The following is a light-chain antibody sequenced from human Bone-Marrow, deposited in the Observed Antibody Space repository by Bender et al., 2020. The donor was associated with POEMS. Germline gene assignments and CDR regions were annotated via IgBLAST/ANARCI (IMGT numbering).Light chain of an antibody. CDR3: AVWDDSLNGWV. Sequence: QSVLTQPPSVSGAPGQRVTISCTGSSSNIGAGYDVHWYQQLPGTAPKLLIYGNTNRPSGVPDRFSGSKSDTSASLAITGLQAEDEADYYCAVWDDSLNGWVFGGGTKLTVL. J-gene: IGLJ3*02. CDR1: SSNIGAGYD. V-gene: IGLV1-40*01. CDR2: GNT.